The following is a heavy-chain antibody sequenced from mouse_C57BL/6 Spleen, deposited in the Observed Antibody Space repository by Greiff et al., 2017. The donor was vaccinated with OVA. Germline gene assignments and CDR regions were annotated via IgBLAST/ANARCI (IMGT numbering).Heavy chain of an antibody. CDR2: IDPNSGGT. J-gene: IGHJ2*01. CDR1: GYTFTSYW. CDR3: ARRRYDYEPLGY. Sequence: QVQLKQPGAELVKPGASVKLSCKASGYTFTSYWMHWVKQRPGRGLEWIGRIDPNSGGTKYNEKFKSKATLTVDKPSSTAYMQLSSLTSEDSAVYYCARRRYDYEPLGYWGQGTTLTVSS. D-gene: IGHD2-4*01. V-gene: IGHV1-72*01.